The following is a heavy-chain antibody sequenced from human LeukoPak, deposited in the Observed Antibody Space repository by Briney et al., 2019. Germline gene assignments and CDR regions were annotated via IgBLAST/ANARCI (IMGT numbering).Heavy chain of an antibody. CDR1: GFTVSSNY. CDR2: IYSGGGT. CDR3: SRDLGRGFLQFDY. V-gene: IGHV3-66*01. J-gene: IGHJ4*02. D-gene: IGHD3-3*01. Sequence: GGSLRLSCAASGFTVSSNYMSWVRQAPGKGLEWVSVIYSGGGTYYADSVKGRFTITTDYSKNPLHLQTSSRRAEDTAVYYCSRDLGRGFLQFDYWGQGTLVTVSS.